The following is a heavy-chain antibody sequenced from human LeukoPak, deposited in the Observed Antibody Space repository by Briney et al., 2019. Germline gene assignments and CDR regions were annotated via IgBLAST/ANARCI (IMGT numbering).Heavy chain of an antibody. CDR1: GYTFTSYD. J-gene: IGHJ3*02. Sequence: ASVKVSCKASGYTFTSYDINWVRQATGQGLEWMGWMNPNSGSTDYAQKFQGRVTITADESTSTAYMELSSLRSEDTAVYYCARDGGGAYYDILTGQRAFDIWGQGTMVTVSS. CDR3: ARDGGGAYYDILTGQRAFDI. V-gene: IGHV1-8*03. D-gene: IGHD3-9*01. CDR2: MNPNSGST.